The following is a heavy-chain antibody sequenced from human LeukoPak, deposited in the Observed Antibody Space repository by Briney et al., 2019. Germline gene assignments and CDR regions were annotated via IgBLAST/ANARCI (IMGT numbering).Heavy chain of an antibody. CDR3: ARKVNLGGWFDP. CDR2: IYYSGRT. CDR1: GGTISSYY. J-gene: IGHJ5*02. Sequence: SETLSLTCTVSGGTISSYYWSWLRQPPGKGLEWLGNIYYSGRTNYNPSLKRRVTISVDTTRNEFLLQLRPVTAAETAVYYWARKVNLGGWFDPWGQGTLVTVSS. D-gene: IGHD1-14*01. V-gene: IGHV4-59*01.